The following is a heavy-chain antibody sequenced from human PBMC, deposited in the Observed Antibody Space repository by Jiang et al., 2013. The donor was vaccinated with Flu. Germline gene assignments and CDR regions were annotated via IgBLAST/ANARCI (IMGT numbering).Heavy chain of an antibody. CDR2: IYYSGST. V-gene: IGHV4-59*01. CDR3: ARALHNWNGRFDP. Sequence: LLKPSETLSLTCTVSGDSISGYYYWSWMRRPPGKGLEWIGYIYYSGSTTYSPSLKNRVSISVDTSKNQFSLNLRSVTPADTAVYYCARALHNWNGRFDPWGQGTLVTVSS. D-gene: IGHD1-20*01. J-gene: IGHJ5*02. CDR1: GDSISGYYY.